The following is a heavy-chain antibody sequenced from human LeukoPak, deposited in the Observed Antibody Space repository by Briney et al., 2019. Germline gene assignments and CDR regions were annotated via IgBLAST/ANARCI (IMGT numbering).Heavy chain of an antibody. Sequence: PGGSLRLSCVDSGFTFTDAWMSWVRQAPGKGLEWIGRIKSKTDGETTNYAEPVRGRFTISRDDSKSAVYLQMNSLKIEDTAVYYCTTDLGTYYHGSQRLIPIDYWGQGTLVTVSS. V-gene: IGHV3-15*01. CDR1: GFTFTDAW. CDR3: TTDLGTYYHGSQRLIPIDY. D-gene: IGHD3-10*01. CDR2: IKSKTDGETT. J-gene: IGHJ4*02.